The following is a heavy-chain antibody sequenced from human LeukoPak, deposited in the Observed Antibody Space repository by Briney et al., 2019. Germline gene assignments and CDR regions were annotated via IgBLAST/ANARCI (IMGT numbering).Heavy chain of an antibody. CDR1: GFTSSDYY. CDR2: ISGSGSST. D-gene: IGHD1-1*01. CDR3: ARGTGFFDP. J-gene: IGHJ5*02. V-gene: IGHV3-11*04. Sequence: GGSLRLSCAASGFTSSDYYMSWIRQAPGKGLEWISYISGSGSSTYFADSVKGRFTISRDNAKNSLSLQMNSLRAEDTAVYYRARGTGFFDPWGQGTLVTVSS.